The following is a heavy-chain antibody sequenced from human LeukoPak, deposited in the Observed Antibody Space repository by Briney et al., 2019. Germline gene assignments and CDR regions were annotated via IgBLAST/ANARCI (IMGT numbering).Heavy chain of an antibody. CDR1: GGTFSSYA. CDR2: IIPILGIA. J-gene: IGHJ4*02. V-gene: IGHV1-69*04. Sequence: EASVKVSCKASGGTFSSYAISWVRQAPGQGLEWMGRIIPILGIANYAQKFQGRVTITADKSTSTVYMELSSLRSEDTAVYYCVRGSSSWYWSFGYWGQGTLVTVSS. D-gene: IGHD6-13*01. CDR3: VRGSSSWYWSFGY.